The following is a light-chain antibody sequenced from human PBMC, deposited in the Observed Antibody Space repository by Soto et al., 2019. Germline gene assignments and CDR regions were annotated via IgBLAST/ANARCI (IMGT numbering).Light chain of an antibody. Sequence: EIVLTQSPCSRSLSPGGRAILSRRASQSVSNNYLAWYQQKPGQAPRLLIYGASNRATGIPDRFSGSGSGTDFTLTISRLEPEDFAVYYCQQYGRSGTFGQGTKVDIK. CDR3: QQYGRSGT. CDR1: QSVSNNY. CDR2: GAS. J-gene: IGKJ1*01. V-gene: IGKV3-20*01.